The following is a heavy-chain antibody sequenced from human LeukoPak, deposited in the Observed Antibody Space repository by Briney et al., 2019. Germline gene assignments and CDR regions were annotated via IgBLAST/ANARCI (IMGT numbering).Heavy chain of an antibody. Sequence: PSETLSLTCTVSGGSISSYYWSWIRQPPGKGLEWIGYIYYGGSTNYNPSLKSRVTISVDTSKNQFSLKLSSVTAADTAVYYCARDGSTRPFDYWGQGTLVTVSS. J-gene: IGHJ4*02. CDR2: IYYGGST. V-gene: IGHV4-59*01. CDR1: GGSISSYY. CDR3: ARDGSTRPFDY. D-gene: IGHD6-13*01.